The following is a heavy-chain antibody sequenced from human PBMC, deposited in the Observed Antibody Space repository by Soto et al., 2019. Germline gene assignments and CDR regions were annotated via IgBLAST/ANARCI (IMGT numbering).Heavy chain of an antibody. V-gene: IGHV4-59*01. J-gene: IGHJ4*02. Sequence: QVQLQESGPGLVKPSETLSLTCTVSGGSISSYYWSWIRQPPGKGLGWIGHIYDSGTANYNPSLKSRVTISVDTPQNQFSLNLSAVAAADTAMYCCYGSGGHWGQGTLVTVSS. CDR3: YGSGGH. D-gene: IGHD1-26*01. CDR2: IYDSGTA. CDR1: GGSISSYY.